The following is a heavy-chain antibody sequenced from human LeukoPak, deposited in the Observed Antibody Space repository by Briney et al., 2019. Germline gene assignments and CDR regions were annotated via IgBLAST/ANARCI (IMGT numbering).Heavy chain of an antibody. CDR1: GYTLTELS. CDR3: ATVYGSIAAAGTRDYYGMDV. CDR2: FDPEDGET. V-gene: IGHV1-24*01. D-gene: IGHD6-13*01. J-gene: IGHJ6*04. Sequence: GASVKVSCKVSGYTLTELSMHWVRQAPGKGLEWMGGFDPEDGETIYAQKFQGRVTMTVDTSTDTAYMELSSLRSEDTAVYYCATVYGSIAAAGTRDYYGMDVWGKGTTVTVSS.